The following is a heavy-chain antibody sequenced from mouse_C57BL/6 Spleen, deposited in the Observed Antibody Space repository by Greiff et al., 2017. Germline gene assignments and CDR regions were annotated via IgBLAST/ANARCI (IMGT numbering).Heavy chain of an antibody. CDR2: IDPSDSET. Sequence: QVHVKQPGAELVRPGSSVKLSCKASGYTFTSYWMHWVKQRPIQGLEWIGNIDPSDSETHYNQKFKDKATLTVDKSSSTAYMQLSSLTSEDSAVYYCARHGSSSSYAMDYWGQGTSVTVSS. CDR3: ARHGSSSSYAMDY. CDR1: GYTFTSYW. V-gene: IGHV1-52*01. J-gene: IGHJ4*01. D-gene: IGHD1-1*01.